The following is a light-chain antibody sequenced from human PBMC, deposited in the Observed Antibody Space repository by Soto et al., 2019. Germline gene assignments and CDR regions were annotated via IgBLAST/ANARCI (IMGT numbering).Light chain of an antibody. CDR3: QQYDNWPLT. CDR2: AAS. J-gene: IGKJ4*01. CDR1: QSVSNN. V-gene: IGKV3-15*01. Sequence: EIVMTQSPAALSVSPGERATLSCRASQSVSNNLAWYQQKPGQAPRLLIYAASTRATGIPARFSGSGSGTEFTLTISSLQSEDFAVYYCQQYDNWPLTFGGGTKVDI.